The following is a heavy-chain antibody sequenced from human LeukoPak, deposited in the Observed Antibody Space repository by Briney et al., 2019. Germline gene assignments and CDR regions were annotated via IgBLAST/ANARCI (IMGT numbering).Heavy chain of an antibody. D-gene: IGHD4-23*01. V-gene: IGHV4-31*03. CDR2: IYDSGST. CDR3: AREDLVGGKVGWFDP. Sequence: MTSETLSLTCTVSGGSISSGGYYWSWIRQHPGKGLEWIGYIYDSGSTYYNPSLKSRVTISVDTSKNQFSLKLSSVTAADTAVYYSAREDLVGGKVGWFDPWGQGTLVTVSS. CDR1: GGSISSGGYY. J-gene: IGHJ5*02.